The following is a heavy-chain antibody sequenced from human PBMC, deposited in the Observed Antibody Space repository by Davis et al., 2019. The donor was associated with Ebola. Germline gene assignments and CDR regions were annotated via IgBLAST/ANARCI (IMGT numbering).Heavy chain of an antibody. CDR2: ISYDGSNK. CDR3: ARDLRGYSYGYFDY. Sequence: GESLKISCAASGFTFSSYAMHWVRQATGKGLEWVAVISYDGSNKYYADSVKGRFTISRDNSKNTLYLQMNSLRAEDTAVYYCARDLRGYSYGYFDYWGQGTLVTVSS. V-gene: IGHV3-30-3*01. J-gene: IGHJ4*02. D-gene: IGHD5-18*01. CDR1: GFTFSSYA.